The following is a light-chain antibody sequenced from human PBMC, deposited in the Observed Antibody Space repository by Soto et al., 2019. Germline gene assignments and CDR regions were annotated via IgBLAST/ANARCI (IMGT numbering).Light chain of an antibody. CDR3: QQRSNWQVT. CDR1: QSVSSY. Sequence: EKVLKHSAVTLSLYPGERATLSCRASQSVSSYLAWYQQKPGQAPRLLIYDASNRATGIPARSSGSGSGTDFTLTISSLEPEDFAVYYCQQRSNWQVTFGQGTRLEIK. CDR2: DAS. V-gene: IGKV3-11*01. J-gene: IGKJ5*01.